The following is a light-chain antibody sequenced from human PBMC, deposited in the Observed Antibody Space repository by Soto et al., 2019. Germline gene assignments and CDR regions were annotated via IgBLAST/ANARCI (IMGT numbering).Light chain of an antibody. CDR1: QSVRSW. J-gene: IGKJ3*01. CDR2: DAS. CDR3: QQLFMYPPT. Sequence: DIQMTQSPSTLSASVGDRVTITCRASQSVRSWLAWYQQKPGRAPKFLIYDASSLESGVPSRFSGSGSGTEFTLTISNLQPDDFETYYCQQLFMYPPTFGRGTKVDIX. V-gene: IGKV1-5*01.